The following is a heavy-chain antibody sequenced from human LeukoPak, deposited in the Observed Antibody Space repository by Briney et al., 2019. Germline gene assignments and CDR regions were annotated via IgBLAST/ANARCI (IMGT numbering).Heavy chain of an antibody. J-gene: IGHJ1*01. CDR2: IGTEGDT. CDR1: GFTFNNYD. CDR3: ARSFHCIGGRCYLDFLL. Sequence: PGGSLRLSCAASGFTFNNYDMHWVRHATGKGLEWVAAIGTEGDTYYPDSVKGRFTISRENGKNSFFLRMDSLRAGDSAVYYCARSFHCIGGRCYLDFLLWGQGTLVTVSS. V-gene: IGHV3-13*01. D-gene: IGHD2-15*01.